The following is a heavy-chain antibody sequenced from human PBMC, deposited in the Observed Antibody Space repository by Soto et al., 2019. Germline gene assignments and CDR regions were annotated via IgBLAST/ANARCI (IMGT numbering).Heavy chain of an antibody. V-gene: IGHV4-59*08. J-gene: IGHJ4*02. CDR2: IYYSGST. CDR1: GGSISSYY. Sequence: SETLSLTCTVSGGSISSYYWSWIRQPPGKGLEWIGYIYYSGSTNYNPSLKSRVTISVDTSKNQFSLKLSSVTAADTAVYYCAKQAGEPGTYFDYWGQGTLVTVSA. CDR3: AKQAGEPGTYFDY. D-gene: IGHD1-1*01.